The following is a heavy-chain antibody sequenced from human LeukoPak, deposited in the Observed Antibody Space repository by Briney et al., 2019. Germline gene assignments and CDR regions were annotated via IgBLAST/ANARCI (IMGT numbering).Heavy chain of an antibody. J-gene: IGHJ4*02. Sequence: GGSLRLSCPATGFTFSSYAMSWVRQAPGKGLEWVSAISGSGGSTYYADSVKGRFTISRDNSKNTLYLQMNSLRAEDTAVYYCALGYSSGWPYFDYWGQGTLVTVSS. V-gene: IGHV3-23*01. CDR2: ISGSGGST. CDR1: GFTFSSYA. D-gene: IGHD6-19*01. CDR3: ALGYSSGWPYFDY.